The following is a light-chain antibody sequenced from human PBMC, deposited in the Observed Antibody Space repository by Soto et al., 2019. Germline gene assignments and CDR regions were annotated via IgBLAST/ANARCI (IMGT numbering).Light chain of an antibody. V-gene: IGKV3-11*01. J-gene: IGKJ5*01. CDR1: QSVSSY. CDR2: DAS. Sequence: ELVLTQSPATLSFSPGARATLSCRASQSVSSYLAWYQQKHGQAPRLLIYDASNRATGIPARFSGSGSGTDFTITISSLEPEDFEVYYCQQYDNSPITFGQGTRLEIK. CDR3: QQYDNSPIT.